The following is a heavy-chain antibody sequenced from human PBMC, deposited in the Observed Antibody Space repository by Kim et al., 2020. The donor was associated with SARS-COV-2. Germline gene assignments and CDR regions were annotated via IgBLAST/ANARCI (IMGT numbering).Heavy chain of an antibody. CDR3: ARSWGLGPYFDF. D-gene: IGHD7-27*01. J-gene: IGHJ4*02. Sequence: SETLSLTCTVSGASISDSISYWAWIRQPPGKGVEWIGSISYSGSTSYNPSLKSRVTISVDMSKNQFSLNLSSVTAADTAVYYCARSWGLGPYFDFWGQGTLVT. CDR1: GASISDSISY. CDR2: ISYSGST. V-gene: IGHV4-39*01.